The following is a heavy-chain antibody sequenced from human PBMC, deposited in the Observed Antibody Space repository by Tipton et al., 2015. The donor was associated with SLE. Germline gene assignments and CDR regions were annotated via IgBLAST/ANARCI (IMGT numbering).Heavy chain of an antibody. D-gene: IGHD4-17*01. Sequence: SLRLSCVASGFPFSSYAMSWVRQAPGKGLAWVSAISGSGGSTYNADSVKGRFTISRDNSKNTLYLQMNSLRAEDTAVYYCAKAFDDYGDFIFDYWGQGTLVTVSS. CDR1: GFPFSSYA. J-gene: IGHJ4*02. CDR3: AKAFDDYGDFIFDY. CDR2: ISGSGGST. V-gene: IGHV3-23*01.